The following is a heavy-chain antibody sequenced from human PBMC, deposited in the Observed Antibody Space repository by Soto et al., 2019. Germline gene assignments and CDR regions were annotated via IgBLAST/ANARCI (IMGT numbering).Heavy chain of an antibody. Sequence: QVQLQESGPGLVKPSETLSLTCTVSGGSVSSGSYYWSWIRQPPGKGLEWIGYIYYSGSTNYNPPLKSRVTISVDTSKNQFSLKLSSVTAADTAVYYCARMTNDAFDIWGQGTMVTVSS. CDR2: IYYSGST. CDR1: GGSVSSGSYY. D-gene: IGHD1-1*01. J-gene: IGHJ3*02. CDR3: ARMTNDAFDI. V-gene: IGHV4-61*01.